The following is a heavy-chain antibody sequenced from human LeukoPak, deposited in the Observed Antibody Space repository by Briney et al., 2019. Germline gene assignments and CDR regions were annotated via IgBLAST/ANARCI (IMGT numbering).Heavy chain of an antibody. CDR2: MNPNSDNT. V-gene: IGHV1-8*01. J-gene: IGHJ3*02. Sequence: ASVKVSCKASGYTFTSYDINWVRQATGQGLECMGWMNPNSDNTGYAQKFPGRVTMTRNTSISTAYMELSSLRSEDTAVYYCARVLRYFDWLLYGAFDIWGQGTMVTVSS. CDR1: GYTFTSYD. CDR3: ARVLRYFDWLLYGAFDI. D-gene: IGHD3-9*01.